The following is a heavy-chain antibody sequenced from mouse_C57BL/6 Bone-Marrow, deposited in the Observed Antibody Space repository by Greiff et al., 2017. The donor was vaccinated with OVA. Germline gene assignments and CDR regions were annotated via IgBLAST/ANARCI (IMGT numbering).Heavy chain of an antibody. J-gene: IGHJ4*01. Sequence: QVQLQQSAAELARPGASVKMSCKASGYTFTSYTMHWVKQRPGQGLEWIGYINPNSGYTKFNQKFKDKTTLTADKSSSTAYMQLSSLTSEDSAVFYCARERAIYYVNYGYAMDYWGQGTSVTVSS. CDR3: ARERAIYYVNYGYAMDY. V-gene: IGHV1-4*02. D-gene: IGHD2-1*01. CDR2: INPNSGYT. CDR1: GYTFTSYT.